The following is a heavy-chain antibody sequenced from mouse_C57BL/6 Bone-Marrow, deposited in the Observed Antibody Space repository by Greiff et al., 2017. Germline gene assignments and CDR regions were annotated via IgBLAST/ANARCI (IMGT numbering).Heavy chain of an antibody. J-gene: IGHJ3*01. D-gene: IGHD2-4*01. CDR1: GYTFTSYW. CDR2: LYPGSGST. CDR3: ARYYDYAAWFAY. V-gene: IGHV1-55*01. Sequence: QVQLQQPGAELVKPGASVKMSCKASGYTFTSYWITWVKQRPGQGLEWIGDLYPGSGSTNYNEKFQSKATLTVDPSSSTAYMQLSSLTSEDSAVYYCARYYDYAAWFAYWGQGTLVTVSA.